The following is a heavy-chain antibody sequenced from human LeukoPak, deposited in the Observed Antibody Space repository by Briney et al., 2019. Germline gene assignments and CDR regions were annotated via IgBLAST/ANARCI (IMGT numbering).Heavy chain of an antibody. CDR2: INPNSGDT. D-gene: IGHD2-15*01. V-gene: IGHV1-2*06. CDR3: AREYCSGGICYAYFDY. Sequence: ASVKVSCKASGYTFTGYYMHWVRQAPGQGLEWMGRINPNSGDTSYAQKFQGRVTMTRDTSISTAYMELSRLRSDATAVYYCAREYCSGGICYAYFDYWGQGTLVTVSS. CDR1: GYTFTGYY. J-gene: IGHJ4*02.